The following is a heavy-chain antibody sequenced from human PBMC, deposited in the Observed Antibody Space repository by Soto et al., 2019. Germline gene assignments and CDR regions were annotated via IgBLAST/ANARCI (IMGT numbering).Heavy chain of an antibody. CDR3: ARDGAPAAINNWFDS. Sequence: GASVKVSCKVSGGSFTGYTIGWVRQAPGQGLQWMGGIVGMFGPPNYAQTFQGRVTISADESTTTAYLELSSLRSEDTAVYYCARDGAPAAINNWFDSWGQGTLVTVSS. D-gene: IGHD2-2*01. V-gene: IGHV1-69*13. J-gene: IGHJ5*01. CDR1: GGSFTGYT. CDR2: IVGMFGPP.